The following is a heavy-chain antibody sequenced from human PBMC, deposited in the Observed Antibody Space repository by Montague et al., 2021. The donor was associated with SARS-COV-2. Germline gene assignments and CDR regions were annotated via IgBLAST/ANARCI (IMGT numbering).Heavy chain of an antibody. J-gene: IGHJ3*02. CDR1: GGSINSGNYY. D-gene: IGHD3-22*01. V-gene: IGHV4-31*03. CDR3: ARARITMIVVVNAFDI. CDR2: IHYSGSA. Sequence: TLSLTCTVSGGSINSGNYYWSWIRQHPGKGLEWIGYIHYSGSAYHSPSLRSRLTISMDTSKKQLSLTVNSVTAADTAVYYCARARITMIVVVNAFDIWGQGTMVTVSS.